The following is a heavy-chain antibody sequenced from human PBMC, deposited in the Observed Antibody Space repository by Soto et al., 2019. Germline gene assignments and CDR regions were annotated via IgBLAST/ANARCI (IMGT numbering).Heavy chain of an antibody. V-gene: IGHV1-18*01. CDR3: AKNGQPPYYYYGLDV. J-gene: IGHJ6*02. D-gene: IGHD2-8*01. CDR2: ISGYNGDT. Sequence: ASVKVSCKAAGYTFTSYGISWVRQAPGQGLEWMGWISGYNGDTNYAQKFQGRVSMTIDTSTTTAYMELRSLTSDDTAVYYCAKNGQPPYYYYGLDVWGQGTKVTVS. CDR1: GYTFTSYG.